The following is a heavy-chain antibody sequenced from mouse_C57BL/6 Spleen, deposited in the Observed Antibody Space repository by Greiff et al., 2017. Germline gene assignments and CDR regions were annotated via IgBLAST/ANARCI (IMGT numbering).Heavy chain of an antibody. J-gene: IGHJ2*01. CDR2: IYPSDSET. CDR3: ARWGGSYFDY. CDR1: GYTFTSYW. D-gene: IGHD1-1*02. V-gene: IGHV1-61*01. Sequence: VQLQQPGAELVRPGSSVKLSCKASGYTFTSYWMDWVKQRPGQGLEWIGNIYPSDSETHYNQKFKDKATLTVDKSSSTAYMQLSSLTSEDSAVYYCARWGGSYFDYWCQGTTLTVSS.